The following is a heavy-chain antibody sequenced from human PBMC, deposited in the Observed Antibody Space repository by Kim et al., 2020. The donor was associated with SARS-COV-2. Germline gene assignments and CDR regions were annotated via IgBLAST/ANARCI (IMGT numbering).Heavy chain of an antibody. CDR3: ARALITMIVVHAFDI. D-gene: IGHD3-22*01. V-gene: IGHV4-39*07. Sequence: SETLSLTCTVSGGSISSSSYYWGWIRQPPGKGLEWIGSIYYSGSTYYNPSLKSRVTISVDTSKNQFSLKLSSVTAADTAVYYCARALITMIVVHAFDIWGQGTMVTVSS. CDR1: GGSISSSSYY. CDR2: IYYSGST. J-gene: IGHJ3*02.